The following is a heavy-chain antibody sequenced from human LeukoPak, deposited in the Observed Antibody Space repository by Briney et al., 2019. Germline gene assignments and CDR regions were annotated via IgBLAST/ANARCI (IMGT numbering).Heavy chain of an antibody. CDR1: GFTFSSYW. Sequence: GGSLRLSCAASGFTFSSYWMSWVRQAPGKGLEWVANIKQDGSEKYYVDSVKGRFTISRDNSKNTLYLQMNSLRAEDTAVYYCARDLYYYDSSGYLRWGQGTLVTVSS. D-gene: IGHD3-22*01. V-gene: IGHV3-7*03. CDR3: ARDLYYYDSSGYLR. J-gene: IGHJ4*02. CDR2: IKQDGSEK.